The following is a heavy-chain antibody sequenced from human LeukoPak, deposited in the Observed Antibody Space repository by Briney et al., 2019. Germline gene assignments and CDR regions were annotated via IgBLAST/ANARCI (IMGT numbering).Heavy chain of an antibody. CDR2: ICYSGSI. Sequence: SETLSLTCTVSGGSISSGDYYWSWIRQPPGKGLEWIGYICYSGSIYYNPSLKSRVTISVDTSKNQFSLKLSSVTAADTAVYYCARGREWELSTHFDYWGQGTLVTVSS. V-gene: IGHV4-30-4*01. J-gene: IGHJ4*02. CDR1: GGSISSGDYY. D-gene: IGHD1-26*01. CDR3: ARGREWELSTHFDY.